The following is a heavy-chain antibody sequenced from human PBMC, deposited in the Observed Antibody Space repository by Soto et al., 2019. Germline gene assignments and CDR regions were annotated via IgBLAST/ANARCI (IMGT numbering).Heavy chain of an antibody. CDR1: GGSISSGDYY. J-gene: IGHJ6*02. CDR2: IYYSGST. V-gene: IGHV4-30-4*02. D-gene: IGHD4-4*01. Sequence: SDTLSLTCTVSGGSISSGDYYWSWIRQPPGKGLEWIGYIYYSGSTYYNPSLKSRVTISVDTSKNQFSLKLSSVTAADTAVYYCARDRLTTVKAWGYYYYGMDVWGQGTTVTVSS. CDR3: ARDRLTTVKAWGYYYYGMDV.